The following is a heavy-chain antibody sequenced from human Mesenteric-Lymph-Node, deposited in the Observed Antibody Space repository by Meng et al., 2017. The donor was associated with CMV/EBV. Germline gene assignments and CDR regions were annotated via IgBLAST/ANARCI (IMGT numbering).Heavy chain of an antibody. CDR1: GGSFSGYY. J-gene: IGHJ6*02. V-gene: IGHV4-34*01. Sequence: SETLSLTCAVYGGSFSGYYWSWIRQPPGKGLEWIGEINHSGSTNYNPSLKSRVTISVDTSKNQFSLKLSSVTAADTAVYYCARGLLINRKGYYGMDVWGQGTTVTVSS. CDR2: INHSGST. CDR3: ARGLLINRKGYYGMDV. D-gene: IGHD3-10*01.